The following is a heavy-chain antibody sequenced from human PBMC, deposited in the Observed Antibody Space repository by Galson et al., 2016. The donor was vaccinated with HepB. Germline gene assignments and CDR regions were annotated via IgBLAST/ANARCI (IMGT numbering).Heavy chain of an antibody. CDR3: ARGTGMANRDFEH. CDR1: GITFSNYG. D-gene: IGHD5-24*01. V-gene: IGHV3-33*01. CDR2: IWSDGSNK. Sequence: SLRLSCAVSGITFSNYGIHWLRQAPGKGLEWVAVIWSDGSNKHSADSVKGRFTTSRDSSKNTLYLQMNSLRVEDTAVYYCARGTGMANRDFEHWGQGTLVTVSS. J-gene: IGHJ4*02.